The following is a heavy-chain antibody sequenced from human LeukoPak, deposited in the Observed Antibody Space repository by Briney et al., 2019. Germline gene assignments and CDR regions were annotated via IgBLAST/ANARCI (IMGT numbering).Heavy chain of an antibody. CDR2: ISTYNDNT. CDR3: ARADAMVRGVINWFDP. CDR1: GYTFTSYG. Sequence: ASVKVSCKASGYTFTSYGISWVRQAPGQGLEWMGWISTYNDNTNYPQKLQGRVTMTTDTSTRTAYMELTSLRSDDTAVYYCARADAMVRGVINWFDPWGQGTLVTVSS. J-gene: IGHJ5*02. D-gene: IGHD3-10*01. V-gene: IGHV1-18*01.